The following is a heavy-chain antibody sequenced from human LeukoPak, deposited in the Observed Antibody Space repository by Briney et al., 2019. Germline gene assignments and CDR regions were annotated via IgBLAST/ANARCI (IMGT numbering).Heavy chain of an antibody. CDR3: ARQSAGVTCSGGSCYTLWWFDP. Sequence: SETLSLTCTVSGGSISSSSYYWGWIRQPPGKGLEWIGSIYYSGSTYYNPSLKSRVTISVDTSKNQFSLKLSSVTAADTAVYYCARQSAGVTCSGGSCYTLWWFDPWGQGTLVTVSS. CDR1: GGSISSSSYY. D-gene: IGHD2-15*01. J-gene: IGHJ5*02. CDR2: IYYSGST. V-gene: IGHV4-39*01.